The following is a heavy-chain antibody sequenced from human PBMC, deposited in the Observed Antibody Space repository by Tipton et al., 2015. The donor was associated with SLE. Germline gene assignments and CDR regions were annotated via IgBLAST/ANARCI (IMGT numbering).Heavy chain of an antibody. D-gene: IGHD3-3*01. J-gene: IGHJ4*02. CDR2: RFRSVYS. CDR1: NYSVTSGHDY. CDR3: VRAPRSLQWYFYY. Sequence: TLSLTCSITNYSVTSGHDYWGWVRQPPGKGLEWIGSRFRSVYSYYTPSLRRRPTISLDTNKNEVSLRLISVTAADTAVYYCVRAPRSLQWYFYYWGKGLLVSVSS. V-gene: IGHV4-38-2*02.